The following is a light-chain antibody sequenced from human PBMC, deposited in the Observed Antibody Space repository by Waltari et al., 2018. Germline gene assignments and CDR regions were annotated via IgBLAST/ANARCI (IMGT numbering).Light chain of an antibody. V-gene: IGLV2-23*02. Sequence: QSALTQPASVSGSPGQSITIPCPGTSSDVGSYNLVSWYQQHPGKAPKLMIYEVTKRPSGVSNRFSGSKSGNTASLTISGLQAEDESDYYCCSYAGASTHVVFGGGTKVTVL. J-gene: IGLJ2*01. CDR1: SSDVGSYNL. CDR2: EVT. CDR3: CSYAGASTHVV.